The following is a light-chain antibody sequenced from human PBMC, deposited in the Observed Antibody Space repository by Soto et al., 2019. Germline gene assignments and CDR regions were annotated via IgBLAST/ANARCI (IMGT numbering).Light chain of an antibody. J-gene: IGKJ1*01. CDR3: QQYGDSPWT. V-gene: IGKV3-20*01. CDR1: QSVSSSS. Sequence: EIVLTQSPGILSLSPGERATLSCRASQSVSSSSLAWYQQKPGQAPRLLIYSTSNRATGIPDRFSGSGSGTDFTLTISRLEPEDFTVYHCQQYGDSPWTFGQGTKVEIK. CDR2: STS.